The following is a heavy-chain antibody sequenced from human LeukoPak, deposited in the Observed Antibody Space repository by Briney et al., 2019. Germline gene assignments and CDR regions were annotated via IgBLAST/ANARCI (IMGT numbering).Heavy chain of an antibody. Sequence: PGGSLRLSCTAAGFSLSMYWMSWFRQVPGKGLEWVANIRSDGVEKYYVDSVRGRFTISTDTAKNTLYLQMNSLRADDTAVYYCAKDLWSSSWYFDYWGQGTLVTVSS. CDR2: IRSDGVEK. CDR3: AKDLWSSSWYFDY. V-gene: IGHV3-7*03. J-gene: IGHJ4*02. CDR1: GFSLSMYW. D-gene: IGHD6-13*01.